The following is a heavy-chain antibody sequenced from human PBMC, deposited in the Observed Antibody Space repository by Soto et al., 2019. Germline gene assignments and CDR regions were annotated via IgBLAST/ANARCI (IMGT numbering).Heavy chain of an antibody. D-gene: IGHD1-20*01. Sequence: SETLSVTCTVSGGSLSTYYWSWIRQPPGKGLEWIVYMSYSGSSNYNPSLKSRVIMSVDTSKNQVSLKLSSVTAADTAIYYCARTRITSTAATFDPWGQGTLVTVS. CDR2: MSYSGSS. J-gene: IGHJ5*02. CDR1: GGSLSTYY. V-gene: IGHV4-59*01. CDR3: ARTRITSTAATFDP.